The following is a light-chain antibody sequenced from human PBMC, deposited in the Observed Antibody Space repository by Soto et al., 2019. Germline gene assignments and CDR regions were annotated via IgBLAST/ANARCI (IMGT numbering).Light chain of an antibody. CDR2: KAS. V-gene: IGKV1-5*03. Sequence: DIQMTQSPSTLSASVGDRVTITCRASQSVGRWLAWYQQKPGKAPKVLIYKASTLYYEVPSRFSGGGSGTEFTLTISSLQPDAFATYYCQQYERFATFGQGTKVEMK. CDR1: QSVGRW. J-gene: IGKJ1*01. CDR3: QQYERFAT.